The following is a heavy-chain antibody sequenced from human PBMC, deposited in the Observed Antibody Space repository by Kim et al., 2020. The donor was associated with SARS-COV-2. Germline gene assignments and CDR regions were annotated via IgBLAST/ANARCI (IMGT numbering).Heavy chain of an antibody. Sequence: SETLSLTCTVSGGSISSYYWSWIRQPPGKGLEWIGYIYYSGSTNYNPSLKSRVTISVDTSKNQFSLKLSSVTAADTAVYYCARLGNYESSGYYYDWFDPWGQGTLVTVSS. CDR3: ARLGNYESSGYYYDWFDP. V-gene: IGHV4-59*01. CDR1: GGSISSYY. J-gene: IGHJ5*02. D-gene: IGHD3-22*01. CDR2: IYYSGST.